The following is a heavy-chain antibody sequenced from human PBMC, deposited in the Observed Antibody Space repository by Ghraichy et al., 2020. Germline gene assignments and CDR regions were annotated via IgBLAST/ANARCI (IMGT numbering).Heavy chain of an antibody. Sequence: SETLSLTCTVSGGSIRGYYWSWIRQSPGKELEWIGYIYYTGKANYNPSLTSRLTISLDTSKNQFSLNLRSVTATDTALYYCARGPYLYYFDSWGQGTQVTVSS. CDR3: ARGPYLYYFDS. CDR2: IYYTGKA. CDR1: GGSIRGYY. V-gene: IGHV4-59*08. J-gene: IGHJ4*02.